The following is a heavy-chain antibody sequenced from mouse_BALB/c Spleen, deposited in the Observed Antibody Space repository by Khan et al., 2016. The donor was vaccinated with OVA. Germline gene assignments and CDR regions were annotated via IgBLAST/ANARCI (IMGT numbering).Heavy chain of an antibody. CDR1: GFSLTTYG. J-gene: IGHJ4*01. D-gene: IGHD2-13*01. CDR2: IWSDGST. CDR3: ARWFDGDSSLYAMDY. Sequence: VQLQESGPGLVAPSQSLSITCTVSGFSLTTYGVHWVRQPPGKGLEWLVVIWSDGSTNYNSVLKSRLSISKDNSKSQVFLKMNSLQTDDTAMYYCARWFDGDSSLYAMDYWGQGTSVTVSS. V-gene: IGHV2-6*02.